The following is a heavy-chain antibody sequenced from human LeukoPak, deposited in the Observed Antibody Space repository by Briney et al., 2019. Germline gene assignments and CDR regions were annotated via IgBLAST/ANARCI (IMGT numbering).Heavy chain of an antibody. CDR2: IKKDGSER. J-gene: IGHJ4*02. Sequence: GGSLRLSCAASGFSFRSNWMSWVRRVPGKGLEWVADIKKDGSERYYVDSVKGRFTISRDNANNSLFLQMNSLRVEDTAVYYCTWSGEADWGQGTLVTVSS. V-gene: IGHV3-7*01. CDR3: TWSGEAD. D-gene: IGHD3-3*01. CDR1: GFSFRSNW.